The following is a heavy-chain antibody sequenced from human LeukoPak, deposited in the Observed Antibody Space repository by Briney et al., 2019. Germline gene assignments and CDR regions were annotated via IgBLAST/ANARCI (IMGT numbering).Heavy chain of an antibody. CDR2: IYYSGST. CDR1: GGSISSSSYY. V-gene: IGHV4-39*01. CDR3: ARGSGSYYIWDAFDI. D-gene: IGHD1-26*01. Sequence: SETLSLTCTVSGGSISSSSYYWGWIRQPSGKGLEWIGSIYYSGSTYYNPSLKSRVTISVDTSKNQFSLKLSSVTAADTAVYYCARGSGSYYIWDAFDIWGQGTMVTVSS. J-gene: IGHJ3*02.